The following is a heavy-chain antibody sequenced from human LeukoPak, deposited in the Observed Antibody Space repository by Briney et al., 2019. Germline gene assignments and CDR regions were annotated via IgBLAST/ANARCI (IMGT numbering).Heavy chain of an antibody. CDR3: VRVGEDYGDRWDF. V-gene: IGHV3-9*01. D-gene: IGHD4-17*01. Sequence: PGGSLRLSCAASGFTFDDYAMHWVRQAPGKGLEWVSGISWNSGSIGYADSVKGRFTISRDNAKNSLYLQMNSLRAEDTAVYYCVRVGEDYGDRWDFWGQGTLVTVSS. CDR1: GFTFDDYA. J-gene: IGHJ4*02. CDR2: ISWNSGSI.